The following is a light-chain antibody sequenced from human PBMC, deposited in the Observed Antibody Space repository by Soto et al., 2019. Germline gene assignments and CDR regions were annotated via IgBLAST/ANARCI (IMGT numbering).Light chain of an antibody. J-gene: IGLJ2*01. Sequence: QSVLTQPPSASGSPGQSVTISCTGTSSDVGRYDYVSWYQHHPGKVPKLIIYAVTKRPSGVPDRFSGSKSGNTASLTVSGLQAEDEADYYCSEYAGSNNLVVFGGGTKLTVL. CDR2: AVT. CDR1: SSDVGRYDY. CDR3: SEYAGSNNLVV. V-gene: IGLV2-8*01.